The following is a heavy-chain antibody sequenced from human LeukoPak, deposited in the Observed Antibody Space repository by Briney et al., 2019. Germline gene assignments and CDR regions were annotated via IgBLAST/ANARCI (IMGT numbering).Heavy chain of an antibody. CDR1: GFTFSGSA. D-gene: IGHD3-10*01. CDR3: TGNYYGSGSYADFDY. V-gene: IGHV3-73*01. J-gene: IGHJ4*02. Sequence: GGSLRLSCAASGFTFSGSALHWVRQASGKGLEWVGRIRSTANGYATAYAASGKGRFTISRDDSKNTAYLQMDSLKTENTAVYYCTGNYYGSGSYADFDYWGQGTLVTVSS. CDR2: IRSTANGYAT.